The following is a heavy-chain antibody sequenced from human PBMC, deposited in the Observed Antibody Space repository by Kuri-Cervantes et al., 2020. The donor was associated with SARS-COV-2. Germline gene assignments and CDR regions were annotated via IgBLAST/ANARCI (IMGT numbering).Heavy chain of an antibody. V-gene: IGHV3-30*02. CDR1: GFTFSNYG. D-gene: IGHD6-6*01. CDR3: ASLEYSSSSGVSVCDY. J-gene: IGHJ4*02. Sequence: GGSLRLSCAASGFTFSNYGMHWVRQAPGKGLEWVAFIQYDGSNKFYGDSLKGRFTISRDNSKNTLYLQVNSLRAEDTAVYYCASLEYSSSSGVSVCDYWGQGTLVTVSS. CDR2: IQYDGSNK.